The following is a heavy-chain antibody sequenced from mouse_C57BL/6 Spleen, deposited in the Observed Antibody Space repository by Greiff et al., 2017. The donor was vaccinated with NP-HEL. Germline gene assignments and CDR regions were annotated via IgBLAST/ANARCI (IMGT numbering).Heavy chain of an antibody. J-gene: IGHJ4*01. CDR2: IYPGDGDT. CDR1: GYAFSSYW. Sequence: QVQLQQSGAELVKPGASVKISCKASGYAFSSYWMNWVKQRPGKGLEWIGQIYPGDGDTNYNGKFKGKATLTADKSSSTAYMQLSSLTSEDSAVYFCARYTTVVAYYYAMDYWGQGTSVTVSS. V-gene: IGHV1-80*01. D-gene: IGHD1-1*01. CDR3: ARYTTVVAYYYAMDY.